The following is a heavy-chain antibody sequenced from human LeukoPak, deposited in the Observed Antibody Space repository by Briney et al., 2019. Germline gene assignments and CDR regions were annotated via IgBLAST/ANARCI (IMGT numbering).Heavy chain of an antibody. Sequence: SQTLSLTCTVSGGSISSGSYYWSWIRQPAGKGLEWIGRIYTSGSTNYNPSLKSRVTISVDTSKNQFSLKQSSVTAADTAVYYCAVLHDIVVVPAATSKGYYYYYMDVWGKGTTVTVSS. D-gene: IGHD2-2*01. CDR2: IYTSGST. CDR3: AVLHDIVVVPAATSKGYYYYYMDV. J-gene: IGHJ6*03. V-gene: IGHV4-61*02. CDR1: GGSISSGSYY.